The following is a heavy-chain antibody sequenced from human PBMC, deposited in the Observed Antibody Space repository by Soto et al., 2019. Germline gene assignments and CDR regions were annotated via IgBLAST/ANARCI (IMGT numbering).Heavy chain of an antibody. J-gene: IGHJ4*02. CDR2: IYHSGST. CDR1: GGSISSSNW. V-gene: IGHV4-4*02. D-gene: IGHD6-13*01. CDR3: ASWGGYSSSWSDY. Sequence: QVQLQESGPGLVKPSGTLSLTCAVSGGSISSSNWWSWVRQPPGKGLEWIGEIYHSGSTNYNPSLKSRVTRSVDKSKNQVSLKLSSVTAADTAVYYCASWGGYSSSWSDYWGQGTLVTVSS.